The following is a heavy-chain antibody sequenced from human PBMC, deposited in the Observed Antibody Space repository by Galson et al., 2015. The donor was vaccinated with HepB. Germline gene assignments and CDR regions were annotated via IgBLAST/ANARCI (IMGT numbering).Heavy chain of an antibody. CDR2: IHSTGNT. J-gene: IGHJ4*02. D-gene: IGHD1-26*01. V-gene: IGHV4-39*01. CDR1: GDSLTNSNYY. Sequence: TLSLTCTVSGDSLTNSNYYWGWIRQPPGMALEWIASIHSTGNTYYKSSLKSRVPISPDTSKNHFSLTLTSATAADTAVYYCARQGPKLHWYFEDWGQGTLVTVSS. CDR3: ARQGPKLHWYFED.